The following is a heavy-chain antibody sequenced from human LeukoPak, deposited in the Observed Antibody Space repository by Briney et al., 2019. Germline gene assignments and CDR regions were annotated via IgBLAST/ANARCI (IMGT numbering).Heavy chain of an antibody. CDR3: TRASYDSYGCPDY. CDR1: GFTFGNYA. J-gene: IGHJ4*02. Sequence: GGSLRLSCAASGFTFGNYAMHWVRQAPGKGLEWVAVISYDGRNENYADSVKGRFTVSRDNSKNTLYLQMSSLRAEDTAIYYCTRASYDSYGCPDYWGQGTLVTVSS. D-gene: IGHD5-18*01. CDR2: ISYDGRNE. V-gene: IGHV3-30*04.